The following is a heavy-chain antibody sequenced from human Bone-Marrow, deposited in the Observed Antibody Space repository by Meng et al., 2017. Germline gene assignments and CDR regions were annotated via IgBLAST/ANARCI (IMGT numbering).Heavy chain of an antibody. J-gene: IGHJ4*02. D-gene: IGHD6-13*01. V-gene: IGHV1-2*06. CDR3: ARDEDISAAGKLFGDY. CDR2: IDPNNDHT. CDR1: GYTFTGYW. Sequence: VRVVPSGAEGKKPGAFVKVSCKASGYTFTGYWIHWLRQAPGQGLEWMGRIDPNNDHTQYAQNFQGRVTMTSDTSISTVYMELNGLRSDDTAVYYCARDEDISAAGKLFGDYWGQGTLVTVSS.